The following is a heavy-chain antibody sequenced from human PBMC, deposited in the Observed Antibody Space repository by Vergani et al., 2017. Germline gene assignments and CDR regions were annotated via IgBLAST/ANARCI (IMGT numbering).Heavy chain of an antibody. CDR3: AVRARVNVGGGEIVPKRAFDY. J-gene: IGHJ4*02. D-gene: IGHD2-8*01. V-gene: IGHV4-34*02. Sequence: QVQLQQWGAGVVKPSGTLSLTCAVFGESFSSFYWSWIRQPPGKGLEWIGEINNDGHTNYNPSLESRVTVSRDTAKNQFSLNLMSVTAADTAMYYCAVRARVNVGGGEIVPKRAFDYWSQGSLVTVSS. CDR2: INNDGHT. CDR1: GESFSSFY.